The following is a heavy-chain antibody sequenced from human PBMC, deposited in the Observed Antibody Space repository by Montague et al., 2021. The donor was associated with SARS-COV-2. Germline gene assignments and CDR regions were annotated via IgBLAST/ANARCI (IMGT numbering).Heavy chain of an antibody. CDR3: AKDSRYSSGV. J-gene: IGHJ6*02. CDR2: IGGGDTT. V-gene: IGHV3-23*01. Sequence: SLRLSCAASGFTFSTYAMSWVRQAPGKGLEWVSPIGGGDTTYYADSVKSRFTISRDNSKNTVFLQMNSLRAEDTATYYCAKDSRYSSGVWGQGTTVTVSS. D-gene: IGHD6-19*01. CDR1: GFTFSTYA.